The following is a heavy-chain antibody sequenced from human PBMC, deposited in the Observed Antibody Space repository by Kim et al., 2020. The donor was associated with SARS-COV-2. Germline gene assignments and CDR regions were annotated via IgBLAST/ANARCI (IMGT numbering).Heavy chain of an antibody. D-gene: IGHD4-17*01. CDR3: AKDIVHGDLRYGDYGPEDY. J-gene: IGHJ4*02. V-gene: IGHV3-23*01. CDR2: ISGSGGST. Sequence: GGSLRLSCAASGFTFSSYAMSWVRQAPGKGLEWVSAISGSGGSTYYADSVKGRFTISRDNSKNTLYLQMNSLRAEDTAVYYCAKDIVHGDLRYGDYGPEDYWGQGTLVTVSS. CDR1: GFTFSSYA.